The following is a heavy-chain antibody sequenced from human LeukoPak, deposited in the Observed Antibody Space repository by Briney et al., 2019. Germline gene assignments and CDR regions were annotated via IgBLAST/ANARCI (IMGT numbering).Heavy chain of an antibody. CDR2: ISYDGSNK. D-gene: IGHD2-2*02. CDR1: GFTFSSYA. CDR3: ARYQPEYCSSTSCYKEDAFDI. Sequence: GRSLRLSCAASGFTFSSYAMHWVRQAPGKGLEWVAVISYDGSNKYYTDSVKGRFTISRDNSKNTLYLQMNSLRAEDTAVYYCARYQPEYCSSTSCYKEDAFDIWGQGTMVTVSS. J-gene: IGHJ3*02. V-gene: IGHV3-30-3*01.